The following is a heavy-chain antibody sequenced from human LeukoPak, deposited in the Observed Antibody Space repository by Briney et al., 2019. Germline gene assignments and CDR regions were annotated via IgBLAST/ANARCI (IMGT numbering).Heavy chain of an antibody. CDR2: MNPNSGNT. V-gene: IGHV1-8*01. J-gene: IGHJ4*02. CDR3: AREDYSKGGSDY. Sequence: ASVEVSCKASGYTFTSYDINWVRQATGQGLEWMGWMNPNSGNTGYAQKFQGRVTMTRNTSISTAYMELSSLRSEDTAVYYCAREDYSKGGSDYWGQGTLVTVSS. CDR1: GYTFTSYD. D-gene: IGHD4-11*01.